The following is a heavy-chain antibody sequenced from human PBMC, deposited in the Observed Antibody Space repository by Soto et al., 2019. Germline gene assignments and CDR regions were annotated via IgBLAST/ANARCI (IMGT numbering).Heavy chain of an antibody. Sequence: QVQLVQSGAEVKKPGSSVKDSCKASGGTFSSYAISWVRQAPGQGLEWMGGIIPIFGTANYAQKFQGRVTTTADESTTTAYMELSSLRSEDTAVYYCARHVPAAGYYYGMDVWGQGTTVTVSS. CDR1: GGTFSSYA. D-gene: IGHD2-2*01. CDR2: IIPIFGTA. CDR3: ARHVPAAGYYYGMDV. J-gene: IGHJ6*02. V-gene: IGHV1-69*12.